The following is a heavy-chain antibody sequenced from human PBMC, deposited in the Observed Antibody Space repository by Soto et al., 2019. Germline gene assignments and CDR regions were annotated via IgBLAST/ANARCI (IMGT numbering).Heavy chain of an antibody. CDR3: AHRPGDYDFWSGYYRYYFDY. J-gene: IGHJ4*02. V-gene: IGHV2-5*02. CDR2: IYWDDDK. CDR1: GFSLSTSGVG. Sequence: QITLKESGPTLVKPTQTLTLTCTFSGFSLSTSGVGVGWIRQPPRKALEWLALIYWDDDKRYSPSLKSRLTITKETSKNQVVLTMTNMDPVDTATYYCAHRPGDYDFWSGYYRYYFDYWGQGTLVTVSS. D-gene: IGHD3-3*01.